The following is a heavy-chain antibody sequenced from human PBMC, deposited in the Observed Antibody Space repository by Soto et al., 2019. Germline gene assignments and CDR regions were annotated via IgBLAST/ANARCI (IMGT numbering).Heavy chain of an antibody. Sequence: SETLSLTCTVFGGSISSYYWSWIRQHPGKGLEWIGYIYYSGSTNYNPSLKSRVTISVDTSKNQFSLKLSSVTAADTAVYYCATGESGQDYGDYALDYWGQGTLVTVSS. CDR3: ATGESGQDYGDYALDY. J-gene: IGHJ4*02. CDR2: IYYSGST. CDR1: GGSISSYY. V-gene: IGHV4-59*01. D-gene: IGHD4-17*01.